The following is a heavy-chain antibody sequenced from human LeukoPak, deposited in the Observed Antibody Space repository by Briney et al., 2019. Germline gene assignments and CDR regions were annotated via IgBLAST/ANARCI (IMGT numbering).Heavy chain of an antibody. Sequence: GASVKVSCKASGYTFTNYAMNWVRQAPGQGLEWMGWIHPSTGNPTYAQGFTGRFVFSLDTSVSTTYLQISSLKAEDTAVYYCARDISSGYSTHDHDAFDIWGQGTMVTVSS. V-gene: IGHV7-4-1*02. CDR1: GYTFTNYA. CDR2: IHPSTGNP. D-gene: IGHD3-22*01. J-gene: IGHJ3*02. CDR3: ARDISSGYSTHDHDAFDI.